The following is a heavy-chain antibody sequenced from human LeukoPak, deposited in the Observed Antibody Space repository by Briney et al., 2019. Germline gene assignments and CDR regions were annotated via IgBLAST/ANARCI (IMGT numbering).Heavy chain of an antibody. D-gene: IGHD6-19*01. CDR2: ISSSSSYI. CDR3: ALVAGISDRSRAFDI. Sequence: GGSLRLSCAASGFTFSSYSMNWVRQAPGKGLEWVSSISSSSSYIYYADSVKGRFTISRDNAKNSLYLQMNSLRAEDTAVYYCALVAGISDRSRAFDIWGQGTMVTVSS. J-gene: IGHJ3*02. CDR1: GFTFSSYS. V-gene: IGHV3-21*01.